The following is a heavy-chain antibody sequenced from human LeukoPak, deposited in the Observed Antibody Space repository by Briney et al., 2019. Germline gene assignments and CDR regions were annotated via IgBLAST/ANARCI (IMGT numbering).Heavy chain of an antibody. CDR2: TYYRSKWYN. D-gene: IGHD1-7*01. CDR1: GDSVSSNSAA. V-gene: IGHV6-1*01. Sequence: SQTLSLTCAISGDSVSSNSAAWNWIRQSPSRGLEWLGRTYYRSKWYNDYAVSVKSRITINPDTSKNQFSLQLNSVTPEDTAVYYCARGSGTTFDYYYYMDVWGKGTTVTVSS. CDR3: ARGSGTTFDYYYYMDV. J-gene: IGHJ6*03.